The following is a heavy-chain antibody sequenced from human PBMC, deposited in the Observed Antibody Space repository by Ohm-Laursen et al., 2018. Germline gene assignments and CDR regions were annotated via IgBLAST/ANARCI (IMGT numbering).Heavy chain of an antibody. D-gene: IGHD2-2*01. CDR1: GGSINSYY. Sequence: SETLSLTCTVSGGSINSYYWSWIQQPPGKGLEWIGYIYHSGSTTYNSSLKSRVTISVDTSTNRFSLKLSSVTAADTAVYYCARAMHNEYYGMDVWGRGTTVTVSS. CDR3: ARAMHNEYYGMDV. CDR2: IYHSGST. V-gene: IGHV4-59*12. J-gene: IGHJ6*02.